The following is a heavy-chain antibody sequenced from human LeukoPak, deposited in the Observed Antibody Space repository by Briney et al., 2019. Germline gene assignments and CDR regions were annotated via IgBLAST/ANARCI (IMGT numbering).Heavy chain of an antibody. Sequence: SETLSLTCTVSGGSISRYYWSWIRQPPGKGLEWIGHMYYSGITNYNPSLKSRVTMSVDMPKSQFSLRLSSVTAADTAVYYCARDGHNYYGMDVWGQGTTVTVSS. CDR3: ARDGHNYYGMDV. J-gene: IGHJ6*02. CDR2: MYYSGIT. V-gene: IGHV4-59*01. CDR1: GGSISRYY.